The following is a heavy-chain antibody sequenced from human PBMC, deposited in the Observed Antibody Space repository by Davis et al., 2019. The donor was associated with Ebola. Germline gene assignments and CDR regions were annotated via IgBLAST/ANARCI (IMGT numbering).Heavy chain of an antibody. CDR2: IYHSGST. CDR3: ARTVYSYTYNYYGLDV. V-gene: IGHV4-39*07. CDR1: GGSISSSSYY. Sequence: SETLSLTCTVSGGSISSSSYYWGWIRQPPGKGLEWIGSIYHSGSTNYNPSLKSRVTISVDKSKNQFSLKLSSVTAADTAVYYCARTVYSYTYNYYGLDVWGQGTTVIVSS. J-gene: IGHJ6*02. D-gene: IGHD5-18*01.